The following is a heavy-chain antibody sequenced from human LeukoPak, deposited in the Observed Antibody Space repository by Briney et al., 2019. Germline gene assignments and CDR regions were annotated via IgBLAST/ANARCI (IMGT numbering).Heavy chain of an antibody. CDR1: RFTLSCNR. CDR2: TKQDGTEK. Sequence: GSLSFSGAAYRFTLSCNRMSWLGPGQGQGLEGVVNTKQDGTEKDYVDPVKDRFTISRDNDKNTLYLQMNSLRAEDAGVYFCARPGRYYYYFYLDVWGKGTTVTVS. J-gene: IGHJ6*03. CDR3: ARPGRYYYYFYLDV. V-gene: IGHV3-7*01.